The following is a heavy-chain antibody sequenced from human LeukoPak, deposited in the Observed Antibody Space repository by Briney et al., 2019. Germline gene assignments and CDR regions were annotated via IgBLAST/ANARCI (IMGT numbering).Heavy chain of an antibody. Sequence: AGGSLRLSCAASGFTFDAMHWVRQAPGKGLEWVSLISGDGGSTYYADSVKGRFTISRDNSKNSLYLQMNSLRTEDTALYYCAKDTYSSSWNGMDVWGQGTTVTVSS. CDR1: GFTFDA. D-gene: IGHD6-13*01. V-gene: IGHV3-43*02. J-gene: IGHJ6*02. CDR2: ISGDGGST. CDR3: AKDTYSSSWNGMDV.